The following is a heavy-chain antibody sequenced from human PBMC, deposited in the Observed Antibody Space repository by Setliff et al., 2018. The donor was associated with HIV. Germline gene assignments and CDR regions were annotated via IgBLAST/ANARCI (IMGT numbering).Heavy chain of an antibody. D-gene: IGHD6-19*01. J-gene: IGHJ4*02. CDR2: IYTSGST. CDR3: ARDYSGWYYFDC. CDR1: GGSIRSFF. V-gene: IGHV4-4*08. Sequence: SETLSLTCTVSGGSIRSFFWSWIRQPPGKGLEWIGHIYTSGSTNYNPSLKSRVTMSVDTSKNQFSLKLSSVTAADTAVYYCARDYSGWYYFDCWGQGTLVTVSS.